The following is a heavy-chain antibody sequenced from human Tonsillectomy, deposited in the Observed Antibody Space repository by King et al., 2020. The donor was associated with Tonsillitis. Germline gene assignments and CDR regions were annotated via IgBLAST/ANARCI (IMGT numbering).Heavy chain of an antibody. J-gene: IGHJ6*02. Sequence: QLQESGPGLVKPSETLSLTCSVSGGSINNYYWTWIRQPPGKGLEWIGYIYYSGSTNYNPSLKSRVTISVDTSKNQFSLMLSTVTAADTAVDYCARRGLTGSTYYYYAMDACGQGTTVTLSS. D-gene: IGHD7-27*01. CDR2: IYYSGST. CDR1: GGSINNYY. CDR3: ARRGLTGSTYYYYAMDA. V-gene: IGHV4-59*12.